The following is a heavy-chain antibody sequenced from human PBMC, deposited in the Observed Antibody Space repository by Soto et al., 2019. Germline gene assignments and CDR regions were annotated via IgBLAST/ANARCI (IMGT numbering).Heavy chain of an antibody. CDR3: AKDTVGGYSFWSGYYSDGLDV. D-gene: IGHD3-3*01. CDR2: ISGSADGT. CDR1: GFTFDSYA. Sequence: EVKLLESGGCLAQPGGSLRLSCVGSGFTFDSYAISWVRQAPGERLQWIAAISGSADGTDYAHSVRGRFTISRDNAKKTVHLQMDSLRVEDTAVYFCAKDTVGGYSFWSGYYSDGLDVWGQGTLVSVS. J-gene: IGHJ3*01. V-gene: IGHV3-23*01.